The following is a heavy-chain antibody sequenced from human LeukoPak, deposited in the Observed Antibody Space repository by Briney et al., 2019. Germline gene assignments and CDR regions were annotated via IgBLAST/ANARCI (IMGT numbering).Heavy chain of an antibody. D-gene: IGHD2-8*01. V-gene: IGHV4-34*01. J-gene: IGHJ5*01. CDR1: GASFNTYY. CDR3: ARGPVALPNDRLSLFFDF. Sequence: SETLSLTCAVYGASFNTYYWTWIRQSPDKGLEWIGEVKHDGDTNVNPSLWSRVVMSVDASKNQFSLKMTSVTAADTAIYFCARGPVALPNDRLSLFFDFWGQGTLVTVSS. CDR2: VKHDGDT.